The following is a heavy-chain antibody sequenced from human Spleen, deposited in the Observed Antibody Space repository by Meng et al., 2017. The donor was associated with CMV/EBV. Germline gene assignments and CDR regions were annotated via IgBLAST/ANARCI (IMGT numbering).Heavy chain of an antibody. Sequence: GESLKISCAASGFTFSNYSMNWVRQAPGKGLEWVSSISSSNSYIYYADSVKGRFTISRDNAKNSLYLQMNSLRAEDTAVYYCARDTSKPYSSSSGGYFDYWGQGTLVTVSS. CDR3: ARDTSKPYSSSSGGYFDY. J-gene: IGHJ4*02. D-gene: IGHD6-6*01. CDR2: ISSSNSYI. V-gene: IGHV3-21*01. CDR1: GFTFSNYS.